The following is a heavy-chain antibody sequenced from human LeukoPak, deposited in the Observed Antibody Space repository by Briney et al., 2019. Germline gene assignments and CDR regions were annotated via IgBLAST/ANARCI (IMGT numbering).Heavy chain of an antibody. V-gene: IGHV3-30*18. Sequence: GGSLRLSCAASGFTFSSYGMHWVRQAPGKGLEWVAVISYDGSNKYYADSVKGRFTISRDNSKNTLYLQMNSLRAEDTAVYYCAKEGDFWSGPTYYYYMDVWGKGTTVTVSS. CDR1: GFTFSSYG. J-gene: IGHJ6*03. CDR3: AKEGDFWSGPTYYYYMDV. CDR2: ISYDGSNK. D-gene: IGHD3-3*01.